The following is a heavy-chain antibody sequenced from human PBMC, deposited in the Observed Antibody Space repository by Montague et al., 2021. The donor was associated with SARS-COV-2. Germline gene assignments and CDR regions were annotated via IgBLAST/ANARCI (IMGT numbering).Heavy chain of an antibody. CDR2: VIHSGTT. CDR1: GASFSGYY. CDR3: ASGEFFYYGSGNYYRSALDD. J-gene: IGHJ6*02. V-gene: IGHV4-34*12. Sequence: SETLSLTCHVYGASFSGYYWNWVRQSPGKGLEWIGEVIHSGTTNYNPSLKGRVTISIDSSNDRFSLRLTSLTAADTGVYYCASGEFFYYGSGNYYRSALDDWGQGTTVTVSS. D-gene: IGHD3-10*01.